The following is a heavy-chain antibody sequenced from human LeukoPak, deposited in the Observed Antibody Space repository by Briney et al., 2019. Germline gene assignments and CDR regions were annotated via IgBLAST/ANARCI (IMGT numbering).Heavy chain of an antibody. CDR3: ARDGGYYDSSGYYI. CDR1: GFTFSNSY. CDR2: IYSGGST. J-gene: IGHJ4*02. Sequence: PGGSLRLSCAASGFTFSNSYMSWVRQAPGKGLEWVSVIYSGGSTYYSDSVKGRFTISRDNSKNTLYLQMNSLRAEDTAVYYCARDGGYYDSSGYYIWGQGTLVTVSS. D-gene: IGHD3-22*01. V-gene: IGHV3-53*05.